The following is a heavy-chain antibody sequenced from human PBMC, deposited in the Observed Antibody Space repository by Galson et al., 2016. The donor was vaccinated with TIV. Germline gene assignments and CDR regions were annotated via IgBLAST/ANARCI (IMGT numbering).Heavy chain of an antibody. D-gene: IGHD3-16*01. J-gene: IGHJ4*02. V-gene: IGHV6-1*01. CDR1: GDSVSSNSAA. CDR2: TFYRSKWCN. Sequence: CAISGDSVSSNSAAWNWLRQSPSRGLEWLGRTFYRSKWCNDYAPSVKSRITINPDTSKNQFSLQLNSVTPEDTAVYYCARATPSVFGIIMTLDSWGQGTLVTVSP. CDR3: ARATPSVFGIIMTLDS.